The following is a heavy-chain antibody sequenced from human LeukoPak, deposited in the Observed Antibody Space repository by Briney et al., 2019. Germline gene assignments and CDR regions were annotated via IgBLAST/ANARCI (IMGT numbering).Heavy chain of an antibody. CDR3: ARDGAPDYDFWSGYPVGP. J-gene: IGHJ5*02. V-gene: IGHV1-69*04. Sequence: GASVKVSCKASGGTFSSYAISWVRQAPGQGLEWMGRIIPILGIANYAQKFQGRVTITADKSTSTAYVELSSLRSEDTAVYYCARDGAPDYDFWSGYPVGPWGQGTLVTVSS. D-gene: IGHD3-3*01. CDR1: GGTFSSYA. CDR2: IIPILGIA.